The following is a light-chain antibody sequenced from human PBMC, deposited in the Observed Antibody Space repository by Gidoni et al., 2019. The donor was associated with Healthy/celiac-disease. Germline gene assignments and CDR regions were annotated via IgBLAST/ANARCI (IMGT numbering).Light chain of an antibody. CDR3: SSYAGSNNWV. CDR1: SRDVGGYNY. Sequence: QSALTQPPSASGSPGQSVTISCTGTSRDVGGYNYVSWYQQHPGKAPKLMIYEVSKRPSGVPDRFLGSKSGNTASLTVSGLQAEDEADYYCSSYAGSNNWVFGGGTKLTVL. J-gene: IGLJ3*02. V-gene: IGLV2-8*01. CDR2: EVS.